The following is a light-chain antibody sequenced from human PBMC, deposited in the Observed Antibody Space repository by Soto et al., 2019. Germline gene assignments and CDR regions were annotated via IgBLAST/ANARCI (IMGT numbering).Light chain of an antibody. Sequence: QSVLTQPPSVSGAPGQRVTISCTGSSSNIGADFEVNWYQQLPGRAPKLLIYDNTYRASGVPDRFSGSKSGTSASLAITGLQAGDEADYYCQSYDSSLSGSVVFGGVTKVTVL. CDR1: SSNIGADFE. V-gene: IGLV1-40*01. CDR2: DNT. J-gene: IGLJ2*01. CDR3: QSYDSSLSGSVV.